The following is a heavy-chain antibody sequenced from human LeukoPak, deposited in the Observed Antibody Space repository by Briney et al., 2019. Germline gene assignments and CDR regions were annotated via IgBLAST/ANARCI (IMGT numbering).Heavy chain of an antibody. J-gene: IGHJ5*01. Sequence: PSETLSLTCTVSGGPISGYYWNWVRQPPGKGLEWIAYMYHSGSPNYNPSLRSRVTISLDASKSQFSLKLISVTAADTAVYYCARTYYYASGTYSQFGCWGHRTLVTVSS. V-gene: IGHV4-59*01. CDR3: ARTYYYASGTYSQFGC. CDR1: GGPISGYY. CDR2: MYHSGSP. D-gene: IGHD3-10*01.